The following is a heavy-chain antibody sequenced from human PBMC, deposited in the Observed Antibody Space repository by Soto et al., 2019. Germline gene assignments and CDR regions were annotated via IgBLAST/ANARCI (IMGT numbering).Heavy chain of an antibody. V-gene: IGHV3-30*18. D-gene: IGHD5-12*01. CDR3: AKDKRLPHYYCGMDV. J-gene: IGHJ6*02. CDR2: ISYDGSNK. Sequence: QVQLVESGGGVVQPGRSLRLSCAASGFTFSSYGMHWVRQAPGKGLEWVAVISYDGSNKYYADSVKGRFTISRDNSKNTLYLQMNSLRAEDTAVYYCAKDKRLPHYYCGMDVWGQGTTVTVSS. CDR1: GFTFSSYG.